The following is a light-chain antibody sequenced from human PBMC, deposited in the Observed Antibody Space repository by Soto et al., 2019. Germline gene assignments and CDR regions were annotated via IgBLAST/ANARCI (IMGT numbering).Light chain of an antibody. Sequence: ESVYRHSPPTLSLYTGERATRSCRASQSVSSYLAWYQQKPGQAPRLLIYDASNRATGIPARFSGSGSGTDFTLTISSLEPEDFAVYCCQQRNAFGQGTKVDI. V-gene: IGKV3-11*01. CDR3: QQRNA. CDR2: DAS. J-gene: IGKJ1*01. CDR1: QSVSSY.